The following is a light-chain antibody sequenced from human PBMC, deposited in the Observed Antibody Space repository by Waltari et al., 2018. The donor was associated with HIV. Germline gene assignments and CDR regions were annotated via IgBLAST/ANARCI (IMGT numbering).Light chain of an antibody. CDR3: QSYDTSLSGYV. CDR2: ANT. CDR1: SSNIGGHYN. J-gene: IGLJ1*01. Sequence: VLTQPPSVSVAPGQRVTISCRGSSSNIGGHYNVHWYQQLPGAAPKLLTYANTNRPSGVPDRFSGSKSGTSASLAITGLRAEDEADYYCQSYDTSLSGYVFGTGTKVTVL. V-gene: IGLV1-40*01.